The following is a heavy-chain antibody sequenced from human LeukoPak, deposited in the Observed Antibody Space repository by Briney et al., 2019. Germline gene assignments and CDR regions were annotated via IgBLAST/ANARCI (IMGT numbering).Heavy chain of an antibody. V-gene: IGHV3-30*02. J-gene: IGHJ4*02. CDR1: GFTFSSYG. CDR3: AKRPFDSSGWYIRFDY. Sequence: GGSLRLSCAASGFTFSSYGMHWVRQAPGKGLEWVAFIRYDGSNKYYADSVKGRFTISRDNSKNTLYLQMNSLRAEDTAVYYCAKRPFDSSGWYIRFDYWGQGNPGHRLL. D-gene: IGHD6-19*01. CDR2: IRYDGSNK.